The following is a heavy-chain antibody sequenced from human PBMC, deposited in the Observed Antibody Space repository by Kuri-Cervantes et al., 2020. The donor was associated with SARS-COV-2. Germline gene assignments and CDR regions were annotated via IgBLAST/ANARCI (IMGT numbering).Heavy chain of an antibody. Sequence: ETLSLTCAASGFTFSSYAMHWVRQAPGKGLEYVSAISSNGGSTYYANSVKGRFTISRDNSKNTLYLQMGSLRAEDMAVYYCARGTAALDYWGQGTLVTVSS. CDR3: ARGTAALDY. J-gene: IGHJ4*02. V-gene: IGHV3-64*01. CDR2: ISSNGGST. D-gene: IGHD2-2*01. CDR1: GFTFSSYA.